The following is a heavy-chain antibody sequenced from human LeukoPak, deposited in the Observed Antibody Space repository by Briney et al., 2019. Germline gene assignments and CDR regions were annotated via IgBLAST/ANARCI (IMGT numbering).Heavy chain of an antibody. V-gene: IGHV4-59*01. CDR2: IYYSGST. CDR3: ARGPGHFDY. CDR1: GGPISSYY. Sequence: SETLSLTCTVSGGPISSYYWSWIRQPPGKGLEWNGYIYYSGSTNYNPSLKSRVTISVDTSKNQFSLKLSSVTAADTAVYYCARGPGHFDYWGQGTLVTVSS. J-gene: IGHJ4*02. D-gene: IGHD7-27*01.